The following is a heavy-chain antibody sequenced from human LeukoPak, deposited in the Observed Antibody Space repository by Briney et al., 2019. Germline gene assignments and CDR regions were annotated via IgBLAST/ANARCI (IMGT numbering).Heavy chain of an antibody. CDR2: ISGSGGST. CDR1: GFTFSIYA. V-gene: IGHV3-23*01. CDR3: AKVLAGGEWEILGDAFDI. Sequence: PGGSLRLSCLASGFTFSIYAMDWVRQAPGKGLDWVSSISGSGGSTYYAASVKGRFTISRDNSKNTLYLQMNSLRAEDTAVYYCAKVLAGGEWEILGDAFDIWGRGTMVTVSS. D-gene: IGHD1-26*01. J-gene: IGHJ3*02.